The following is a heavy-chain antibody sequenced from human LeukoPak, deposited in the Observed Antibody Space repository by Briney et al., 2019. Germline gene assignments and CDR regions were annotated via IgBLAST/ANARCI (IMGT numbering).Heavy chain of an antibody. CDR2: IYYSGST. Sequence: PSETLSLTCTVSGGSISSGDYYWSWIRQPPGKGLEWIGYIYYSGSTYYNPSLKSRVTISVDTSKNQFSLKLSSVAAADTAVYYCARDKGYYGSGSYPISWGQGTLVTVSS. V-gene: IGHV4-30-4*01. CDR3: ARDKGYYGSGSYPIS. D-gene: IGHD3-10*01. CDR1: GGSISSGDYY. J-gene: IGHJ5*02.